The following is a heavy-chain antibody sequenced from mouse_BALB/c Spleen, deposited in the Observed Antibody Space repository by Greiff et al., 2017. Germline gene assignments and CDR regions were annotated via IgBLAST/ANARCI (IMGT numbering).Heavy chain of an antibody. V-gene: IGHV14-3*02. D-gene: IGHD2-1*01. CDR3: ASDYGNHWFAY. CDR1: GFNIKDTY. J-gene: IGHJ3*01. CDR2: IDPANGNT. Sequence: EVQVVESGAELVKPGASVKLSCTASGFNIKDTYMHWVKQRPEQGLEWIGRIDPANGNTKYDPKFQGKATITADTSSNTAYLQLSSLTSEDTAVYYCASDYGNHWFAYWGQGTLVTVSA.